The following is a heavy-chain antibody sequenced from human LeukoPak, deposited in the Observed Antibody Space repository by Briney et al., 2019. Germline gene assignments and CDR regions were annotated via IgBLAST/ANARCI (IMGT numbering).Heavy chain of an antibody. Sequence: ASVKVSCKASGYTFTGYYMHWVRQAPGQGLEWMGWINPNSGGTNHAQKFQGRVTMTRDTSISTAYMELSRLRSDDTAVYYCARDLCSGGSCHDDYWGQGTLVTVSS. CDR2: INPNSGGT. CDR3: ARDLCSGGSCHDDY. D-gene: IGHD2-15*01. CDR1: GYTFTGYY. V-gene: IGHV1-2*02. J-gene: IGHJ4*02.